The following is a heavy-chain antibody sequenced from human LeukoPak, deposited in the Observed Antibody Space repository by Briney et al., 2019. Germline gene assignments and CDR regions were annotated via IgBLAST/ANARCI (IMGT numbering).Heavy chain of an antibody. CDR2: VYYDGTT. CDR3: ARGVVRLESGMDV. J-gene: IGHJ6*02. D-gene: IGHD2-21*01. Sequence: SETLSLTCTVSGGPFSTYYWSWIRQPPGKGLEWIGFVYYDGTTNYNPSLKSRVTISADTSKNQISLKLSSVTAADTAVYYCARGVVRLESGMDVWGQGTTVTVS. V-gene: IGHV4-59*01. CDR1: GGPFSTYY.